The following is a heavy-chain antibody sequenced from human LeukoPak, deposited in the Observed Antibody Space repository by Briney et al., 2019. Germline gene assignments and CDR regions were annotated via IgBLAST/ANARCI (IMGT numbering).Heavy chain of an antibody. CDR1: DYTFRSYG. J-gene: IGHJ4*02. Sequence: ASVKVSCKASDYTFRSYGITWVRQAPGQGLEWMGWISTYNSKTNYAQKFQGRVTMTTDTSASTAYLELRSLRSDDTAVYYCARDPYYYESSAYSLEPTTAFDNWGQGTMVTVSS. V-gene: IGHV1-18*01. D-gene: IGHD3-22*01. CDR2: ISTYNSKT. CDR3: ARDPYYYESSAYSLEPTTAFDN.